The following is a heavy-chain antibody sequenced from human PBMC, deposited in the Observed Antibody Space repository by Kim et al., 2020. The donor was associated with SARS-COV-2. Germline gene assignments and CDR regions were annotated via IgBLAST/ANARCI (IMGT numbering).Heavy chain of an antibody. D-gene: IGHD5-12*01. V-gene: IGHV3-53*01. CDR3: ATGGGDGYNLL. CDR1: GFTVSSNS. CDR2: IYSDKST. Sequence: GGSLRLSCAASGFTVSSNSMIWVRQAPGKGVQWVSVIYSDKSTYHADSVKGRFTISRDNSKNTLYLQMNSLRAEDTAVYYCATGGGDGYNLLWGQGTLVTVSS. J-gene: IGHJ1*01.